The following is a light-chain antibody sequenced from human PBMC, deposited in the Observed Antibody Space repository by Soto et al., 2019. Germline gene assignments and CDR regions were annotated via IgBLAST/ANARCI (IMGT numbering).Light chain of an antibody. CDR1: QGMSSW. J-gene: IGKJ3*01. V-gene: IGKV1-12*01. Sequence: DIQMTQSPSSVSASVGDRVTITCRASQGMSSWLAWYQQKPGNAPTLLLYAASTMQSGVPSRFSGSGSGTDFTLTIISLQPEYFATYFCQQATRFPFTFGPGTKVDIK. CDR2: AAS. CDR3: QQATRFPFT.